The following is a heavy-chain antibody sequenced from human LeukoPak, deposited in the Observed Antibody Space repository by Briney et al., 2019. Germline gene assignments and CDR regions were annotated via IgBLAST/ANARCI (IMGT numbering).Heavy chain of an antibody. J-gene: IGHJ4*02. CDR3: ARLASGSYGPLTPFDY. D-gene: IGHD1-26*01. CDR2: VYYSGST. V-gene: IGHV4-59*08. Sequence: PSETLSLTCTVSGGSISSYYWSWIRQPPGKGLEWIGDVYYSGSTNYNPSLKSRVTISVDTSKNQFSLRLSSVTAADTAVYYSARLASGSYGPLTPFDYWGQGTLVTVSS. CDR1: GGSISSYY.